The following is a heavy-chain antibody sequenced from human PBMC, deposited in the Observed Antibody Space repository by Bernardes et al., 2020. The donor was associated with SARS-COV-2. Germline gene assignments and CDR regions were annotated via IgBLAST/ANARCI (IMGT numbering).Heavy chain of an antibody. CDR2: ISYDGTNE. D-gene: IGHD3-3*01. Sequence: GGSLRLSCAASGFIVSEYAMHWVRQAPGKGLDWVAVISYDGTNEVYADSVKGRFSISRDNSKNTLFLQMTSVRYDDAALYFCAKDLLRGVEWLPAFDNRGQGALVTVSS. CDR1: GFIVSEYA. J-gene: IGHJ4*02. V-gene: IGHV3-30*16. CDR3: AKDLLRGVEWLPAFDN.